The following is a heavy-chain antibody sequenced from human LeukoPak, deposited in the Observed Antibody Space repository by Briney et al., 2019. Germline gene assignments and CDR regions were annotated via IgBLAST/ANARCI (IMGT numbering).Heavy chain of an antibody. CDR2: ISAYNGNT. J-gene: IGHJ6*02. V-gene: IGHV1-18*01. CDR1: GYTFTSYG. D-gene: IGHD2-15*01. Sequence: GASVKVSCKASGYTFTSYGISWVRQAPGQGLEWMGWISAYNGNTNYAQKLQGRVTMTTDTSTSTAYMELRSLRSDDTAVYYCARDLLYCSGGSCYAYYYYYGMDVWGQGITVTVSS. CDR3: ARDLLYCSGGSCYAYYYYYGMDV.